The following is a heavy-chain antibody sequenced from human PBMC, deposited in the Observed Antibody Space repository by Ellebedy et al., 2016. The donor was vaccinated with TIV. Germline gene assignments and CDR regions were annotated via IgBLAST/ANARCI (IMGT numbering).Heavy chain of an antibody. Sequence: AASVKVSCKASGYTFTSCGISWVRQAPGQGLEWMGWISAYNGNTNYAQKLQGRVTMTTDTSTSTAYMELRSLRSDDTAVYYCARDRQAIVGAKYTNAFDIWGQGTMVTVSS. V-gene: IGHV1-18*01. D-gene: IGHD1-26*01. CDR2: ISAYNGNT. J-gene: IGHJ3*02. CDR3: ARDRQAIVGAKYTNAFDI. CDR1: GYTFTSCG.